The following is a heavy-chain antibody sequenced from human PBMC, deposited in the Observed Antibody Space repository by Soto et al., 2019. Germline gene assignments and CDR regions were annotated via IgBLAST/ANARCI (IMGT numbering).Heavy chain of an antibody. CDR3: ARGRITFFGFGVFAI. J-gene: IGHJ3*02. D-gene: IGHD3-3*01. CDR2: IIPIFGTA. CDR1: GGTFSSYA. Sequence: SVKVSCKASGGTFSSYAISWVRQAPGQGLEWMGGIIPIFGTANYAQKFQGRVTITADESTSTAYMELSSLRSEDTAVYYCARGRITFFGFGVFAIWAKGTLVPVSS. V-gene: IGHV1-69*13.